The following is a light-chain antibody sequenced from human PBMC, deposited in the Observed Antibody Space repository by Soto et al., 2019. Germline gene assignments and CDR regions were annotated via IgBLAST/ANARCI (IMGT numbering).Light chain of an antibody. CDR1: QRIGSY. J-gene: IGKJ1*01. V-gene: IGKV1-5*01. CDR3: QQYNGYSRT. CDR2: AAT. Sequence: DIQMTQSPSSLSASVGDSVTITCRASQRIGSYVNWYQQKPGKAPKLLIYAATNLEEGVPSRFSGSGSGTEFTLTISSMQPDDFATFYCQQYNGYSRTFGQGTKVDIK.